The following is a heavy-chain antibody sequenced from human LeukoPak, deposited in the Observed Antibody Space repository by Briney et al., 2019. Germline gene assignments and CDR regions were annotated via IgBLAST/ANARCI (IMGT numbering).Heavy chain of an antibody. D-gene: IGHD3-16*02. Sequence: ASVKVSCKVSGYTLTEFSMHWVRQGPGKGLEWMGGFDPEDGETIYAQKFQGRVTMTEDTSTDTAYMALSSLRSEDTAVYYCAAVRFGDLSFFDYWGQGTQVTVSS. V-gene: IGHV1-24*01. CDR1: GYTLTEFS. J-gene: IGHJ4*02. CDR2: FDPEDGET. CDR3: AAVRFGDLSFFDY.